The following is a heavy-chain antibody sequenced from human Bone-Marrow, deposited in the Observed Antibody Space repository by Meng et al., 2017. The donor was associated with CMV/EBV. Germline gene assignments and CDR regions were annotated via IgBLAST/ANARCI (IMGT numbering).Heavy chain of an antibody. Sequence: GGSLRLSCAASGFTFSSYGIHWVRQAPGKGLEWVAFIRYDGSNKYYADSVKGRFTISRDNSKNTLYLQMNSLRAEDTAVYYCASPQQLVHRGDYWGQGTLVTVSS. J-gene: IGHJ4*02. CDR3: ASPQQLVHRGDY. V-gene: IGHV3-30*02. D-gene: IGHD6-13*01. CDR2: IRYDGSNK. CDR1: GFTFSSYG.